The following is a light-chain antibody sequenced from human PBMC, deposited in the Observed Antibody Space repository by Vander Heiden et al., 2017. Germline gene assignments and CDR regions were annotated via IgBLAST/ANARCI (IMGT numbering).Light chain of an antibody. CDR3: QQYGSSPGT. V-gene: IGKV3-20*01. J-gene: IGKJ5*01. CDR2: GAS. CDR1: PSVSRSY. Sequence: EIVLTQSPVTLSLSPGERATLSCRARPSVSRSYLAWYQQKPGQAPRLLIDGASSRATGIPDRFSGSGSGTDFTLTISRLEPEDFAVYYCQQYGSSPGTFGQGTRLEIK.